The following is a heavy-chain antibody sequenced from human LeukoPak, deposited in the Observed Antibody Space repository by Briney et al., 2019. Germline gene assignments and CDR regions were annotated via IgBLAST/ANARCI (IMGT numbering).Heavy chain of an antibody. CDR1: GFTFSSYA. J-gene: IGHJ4*02. Sequence: GGSLRLSCAASGFTFSSYAMSWVRQAPGKGLEWVSAISGSGGSTYYADSVKGRFTISRDNSKNTLYLQMNSLRAEDTAVYYCAKDRTSSGSYYKHLDYWGQGTLVTVSS. CDR3: AKDRTSSGSYYKHLDY. D-gene: IGHD3-10*01. V-gene: IGHV3-23*01. CDR2: ISGSGGST.